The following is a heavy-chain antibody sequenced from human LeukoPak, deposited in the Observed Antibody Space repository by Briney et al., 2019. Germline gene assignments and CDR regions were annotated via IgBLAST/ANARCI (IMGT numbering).Heavy chain of an antibody. CDR1: GYSFTSYW. V-gene: IGHV5-51*01. D-gene: IGHD4-23*01. CDR3: ARTTVVGSFDY. J-gene: IGHJ4*02. CDR2: IY. Sequence: GESLKISCKGSGYSFTSYWIGWVRQMPGKGLEWMGIIYSPSFQGQVTISADKSISTAYLQWSSLKASDTAMYYCARTTVVGSFDYWGQGTLVTVSS.